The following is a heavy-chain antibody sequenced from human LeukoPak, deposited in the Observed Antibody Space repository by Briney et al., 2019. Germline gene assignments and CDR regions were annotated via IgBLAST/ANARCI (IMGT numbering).Heavy chain of an antibody. CDR1: GYTFTSYY. D-gene: IGHD2-2*01. J-gene: IGHJ3*02. V-gene: IGHV1-46*01. Sequence: RASVKVSCKASGYTFTSYYMHWVRQAPGQGPEWMGIINPSGGSTSYAQKFQGRVTMTRDTSTSTVYMELSSLRSEDTAVYYCASRRYCSSTSCYSDAFDIWGQGTMVTVSS. CDR3: ASRRYCSSTSCYSDAFDI. CDR2: INPSGGST.